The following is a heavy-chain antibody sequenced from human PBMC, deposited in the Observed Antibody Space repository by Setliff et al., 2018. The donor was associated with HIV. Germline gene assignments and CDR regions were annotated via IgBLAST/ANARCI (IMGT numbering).Heavy chain of an antibody. Sequence: PSETLSLTCNVSGVSMSSHYWSWIRQAPGQPPNKGLEWIGNIYYSGTTNYNPSPESRVTISIDTSKSQFSLKLTSVTTADTAMYYCAGRGGYNDWYFDYWGQGILVTVSS. CDR2: IYYSGTT. CDR3: AGRGGYNDWYFDY. V-gene: IGHV4-59*11. J-gene: IGHJ4*02. D-gene: IGHD5-12*01. CDR1: GVSMSSHY.